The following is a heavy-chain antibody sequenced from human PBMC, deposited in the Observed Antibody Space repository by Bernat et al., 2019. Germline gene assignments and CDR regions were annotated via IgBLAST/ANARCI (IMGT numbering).Heavy chain of an antibody. D-gene: IGHD6-13*01. V-gene: IGHV4-39*01. CDR2: IYYSGRT. CDR1: GGSISSSSYY. Sequence: QLQLQESGPGLVKPSETLSLTCTVSGGSISSSSYYWGWIRQPPGKGREWIGSIYYSGRTYYNPSLKSRVTISVDTSKNQFSLKLSSVTAADTAVYYCARTQIRYSSSSYYYYGMDVWGQGTTVTVSS. J-gene: IGHJ6*02. CDR3: ARTQIRYSSSSYYYYGMDV.